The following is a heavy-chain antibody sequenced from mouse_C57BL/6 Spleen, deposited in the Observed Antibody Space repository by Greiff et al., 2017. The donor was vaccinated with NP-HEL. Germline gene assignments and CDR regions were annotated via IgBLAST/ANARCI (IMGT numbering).Heavy chain of an antibody. J-gene: IGHJ4*01. CDR3: AVPLYYGPMDY. D-gene: IGHD2-1*01. V-gene: IGHV1-82*01. Sequence: VQLQESGPELVKPGASVKISCKASGYAFSSSWMNWVKQRPGKGLEWIGRIYPGDGDTNYNGKFKGKATLTADKSSSTAYMQLSSLTSEDSAVYFCAVPLYYGPMDYWGQGTSVTVSS. CDR2: IYPGDGDT. CDR1: GYAFSSSW.